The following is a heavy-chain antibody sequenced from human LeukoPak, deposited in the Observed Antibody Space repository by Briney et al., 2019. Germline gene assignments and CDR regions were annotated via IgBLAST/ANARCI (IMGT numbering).Heavy chain of an antibody. Sequence: GGSLRLSCTASGFAFSVYAMSLLRQPPGKGLEWVSTINANSGTTSYAASVRGRFTISRDNSKNTLYLQLNTLRADDTATYYCAKPISGGLAVTADWFHPWGQGTLVVVSS. CDR1: GFAFSVYA. V-gene: IGHV3-23*01. D-gene: IGHD6-19*01. CDR2: INANSGTT. J-gene: IGHJ5*01. CDR3: AKPISGGLAVTADWFHP.